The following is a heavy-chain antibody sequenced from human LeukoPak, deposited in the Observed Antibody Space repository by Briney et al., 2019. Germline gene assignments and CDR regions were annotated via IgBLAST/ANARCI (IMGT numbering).Heavy chain of an antibody. D-gene: IGHD5-24*01. V-gene: IGHV4-39*07. CDR1: GGSISSYY. J-gene: IGHJ3*02. Sequence: SETLSLTCTVSGGSISSYYWGWIRQPPGKGLEWIGSMYYSGSTYYNPSLKSRVTISVDTSKNQFSLKLSSVTAADTAMYYCAREYDRDGPSSDAFDIWGQGTMVTVSS. CDR2: MYYSGST. CDR3: AREYDRDGPSSDAFDI.